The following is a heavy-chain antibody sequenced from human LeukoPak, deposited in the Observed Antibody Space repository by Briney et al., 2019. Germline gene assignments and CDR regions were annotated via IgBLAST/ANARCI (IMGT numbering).Heavy chain of an antibody. J-gene: IGHJ4*02. Sequence: ASVKVSCKASGGTFSSYAISWVRQAPGQGLEWMGRIIPILGIANYAQKFQGRVTITADKSTSTAYMELSSLRSEDTAVYYCARVVAALYYFDYWGQGTLVTVSS. V-gene: IGHV1-69*04. CDR3: ARVVAALYYFDY. CDR2: IIPILGIA. D-gene: IGHD5-12*01. CDR1: GGTFSSYA.